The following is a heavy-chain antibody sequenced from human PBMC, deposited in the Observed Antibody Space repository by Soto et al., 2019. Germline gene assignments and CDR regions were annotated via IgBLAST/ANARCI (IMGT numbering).Heavy chain of an antibody. Sequence: ASVKVSCKASGYTFTGYYMHWVRQAPGQGLEWMGWINPNSGGTNYAQKFQGWVTMTRDTSISTAYMELSRLRSDDTAVYYCARDPQPVVVPVGGWFDPWGQGTLVTVSS. CDR2: INPNSGGT. CDR3: ARDPQPVVVPVGGWFDP. V-gene: IGHV1-2*04. J-gene: IGHJ5*02. D-gene: IGHD2-2*01. CDR1: GYTFTGYY.